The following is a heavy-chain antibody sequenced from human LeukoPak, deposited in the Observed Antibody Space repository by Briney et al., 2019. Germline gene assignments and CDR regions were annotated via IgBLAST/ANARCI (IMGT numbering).Heavy chain of an antibody. D-gene: IGHD3-10*01. CDR2: ISAYNGNT. Sequence: ASVKVSCKAPGYTFTSYGISWVRQAPGQGLEWMGWISAYNGNTNYAQKLQGRVTMTTDTSTSTAYMELRSLRSDDTAVYYCARMWFGELIGGYYFDYWGQGTLVTVSS. CDR1: GYTFTSYG. V-gene: IGHV1-18*01. J-gene: IGHJ4*02. CDR3: ARMWFGELIGGYYFDY.